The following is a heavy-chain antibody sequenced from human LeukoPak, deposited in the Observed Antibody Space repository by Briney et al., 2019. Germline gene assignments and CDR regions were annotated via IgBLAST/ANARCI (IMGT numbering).Heavy chain of an antibody. CDR1: GFTLRRNY. CDR3: FGPVSGTKSLKYYYDSSGYWDY. Sequence: GWALPLSCPVSGFTLRRNYMSWVRQAPGKGLEGVSVIYSGGSTYYADSVKGRFTISRDNAKNSLYLQMNSLRAEDTAVYYCFGPVSGTKSLKYYYDSSGYWDYWGQGTLVTVSS. D-gene: IGHD3-22*01. J-gene: IGHJ4*02. V-gene: IGHV3-53*01. CDR2: IYSGGST.